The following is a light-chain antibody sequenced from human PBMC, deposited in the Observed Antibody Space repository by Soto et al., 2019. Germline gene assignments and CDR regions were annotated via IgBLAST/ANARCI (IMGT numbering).Light chain of an antibody. CDR3: QQYGSSPGT. CDR1: QSVSNY. Sequence: EIVLTQSPATLSLSPGERATLSCRARQSVSNYLGWYQQKPGQAPRLLIYDASYRATGVPAKFSGSGSGTDFTLTISRLEPEDFAVYYCQQYGSSPGTFGQGTKVDIK. CDR2: DAS. V-gene: IGKV3-20*01. J-gene: IGKJ1*01.